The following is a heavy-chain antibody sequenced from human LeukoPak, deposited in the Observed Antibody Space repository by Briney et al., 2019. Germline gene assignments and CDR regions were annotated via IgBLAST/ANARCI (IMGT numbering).Heavy chain of an antibody. D-gene: IGHD2-2*01. J-gene: IGHJ4*02. CDR1: GFTFSSYW. V-gene: IGHV3-74*01. Sequence: GGSLRLSCAASGFTFSSYWMPWVRQAPGKGLVWVSRINSDGSSTSYADSVKGRFTISRDNAKNTLYLQMNSLRAEDTAVYYCASFSASPPYCSSTSCYAIDYWGQGTLVTVSS. CDR2: INSDGSST. CDR3: ASFSASPPYCSSTSCYAIDY.